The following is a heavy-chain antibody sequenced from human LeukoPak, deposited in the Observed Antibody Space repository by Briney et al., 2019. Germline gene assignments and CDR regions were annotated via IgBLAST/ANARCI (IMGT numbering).Heavy chain of an antibody. D-gene: IGHD3-10*01. J-gene: IGHJ5*02. Sequence: PSETLSLTCTVSGGSISSSSYYWGWIRQPPGKGLEWIGSIYYSGSTYYNPSLKSRVTMSVDTSKNQFSLKLSSVTAADTAVYYCARDLGTMVRGVISRRKNWFDPWGQGTLVTVSS. CDR1: GGSISSSSYY. CDR3: ARDLGTMVRGVISRRKNWFDP. V-gene: IGHV4-39*07. CDR2: IYYSGST.